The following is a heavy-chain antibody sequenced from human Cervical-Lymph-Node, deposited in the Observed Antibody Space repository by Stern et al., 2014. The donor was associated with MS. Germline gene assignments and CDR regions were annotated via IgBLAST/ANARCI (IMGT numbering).Heavy chain of an antibody. CDR1: GFTLEDYA. J-gene: IGHJ6*02. CDR3: AKPLYPPYGMDV. V-gene: IGHV3-9*01. CDR2: ISWNSGKT. Sequence: QLVESGGGLLQPGRSLRLSCEASGFTLEDYAMHWVRQGPGRGLEWVSGISWNSGKTGYADSVKGRFTISRDNAKNSLYLQMNSLRPEDTALYYCAKPLYPPYGMDVWGQGPPVTVSS. D-gene: IGHD3-16*01.